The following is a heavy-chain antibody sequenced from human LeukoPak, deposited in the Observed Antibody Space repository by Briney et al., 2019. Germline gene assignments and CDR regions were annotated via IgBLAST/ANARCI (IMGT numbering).Heavy chain of an antibody. CDR2: IYHSGST. Sequence: SETLSLTCTVSGGSISSRSYYWGWSRQPPGKGLEWIGEIYHSGSTNYNPSLKSRVTISVDTSKTQFSLKLSSVTAADTAVYYCARPIAGAGMHAFAIWGQGTMVTVSS. J-gene: IGHJ3*02. V-gene: IGHV4-39*07. CDR1: GGSISSRSYY. D-gene: IGHD6-13*01. CDR3: ARPIAGAGMHAFAI.